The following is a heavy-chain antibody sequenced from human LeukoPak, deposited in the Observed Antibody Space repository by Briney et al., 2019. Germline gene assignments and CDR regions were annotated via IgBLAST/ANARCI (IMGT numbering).Heavy chain of an antibody. CDR3: ARDPETAMIKGDY. V-gene: IGHV1-2*02. Sequence: ASVKVSCKASGYSFTGCYMHWVRQAPGQGLEWMGWINPHSGGTNYAQKFQGRVTMTRDTSISTAYLELSRLRSDDTAVYYCARDPETAMIKGDYWGQGTLVTVSS. CDR2: INPHSGGT. CDR1: GYSFTGCY. D-gene: IGHD5-18*01. J-gene: IGHJ4*02.